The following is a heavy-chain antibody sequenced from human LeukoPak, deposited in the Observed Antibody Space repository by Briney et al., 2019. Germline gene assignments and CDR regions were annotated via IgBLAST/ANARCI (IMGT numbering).Heavy chain of an antibody. D-gene: IGHD4-17*01. CDR1: GYTFTNYG. J-gene: IGHJ4*02. V-gene: IGHV1-18*01. CDR3: ARSPTTVTRGDY. Sequence: ASVTVSCTASGYTFTNYGISWVRQAPGQGLEWMGWINGYNGNTNYAQNLQGRVTMAADTSTNTAYMELRSLRSDDTAMYYCARSPTTVTRGDYWGQGTLVTVAS. CDR2: INGYNGNT.